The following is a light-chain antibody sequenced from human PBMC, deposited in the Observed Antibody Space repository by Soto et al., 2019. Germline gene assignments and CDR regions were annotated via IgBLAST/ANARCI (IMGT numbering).Light chain of an antibody. CDR2: EGN. CDR3: CSHAGSDTYV. Sequence: QSALTQPASVSGSPGQSITISCSGTSSDVGSYNLVSWYQQHPGKAPKIMIYEGNKRPSGVSNRFSGSKSGNMASLTISGIQAEDEADYYCCSHAGSDTYVYGSGTKLTVL. CDR1: SSDVGSYNL. J-gene: IGLJ1*01. V-gene: IGLV2-23*01.